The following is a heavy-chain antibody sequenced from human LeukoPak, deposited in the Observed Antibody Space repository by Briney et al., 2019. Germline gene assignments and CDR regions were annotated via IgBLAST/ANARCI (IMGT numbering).Heavy chain of an antibody. J-gene: IGHJ4*02. CDR1: GFTFGDYA. CDR3: TRVGYDSSGYPLDY. V-gene: IGHV3-49*03. CDR2: IRSKAYGGTT. Sequence: GGSLRLSCTASGFTFGDYAMSWFRQAPGKGLEWVGFIRSKAYGGTTEYAASVKGRFTISRDDSKSIAYLQMNSLKTEDTAVYYCTRVGYDSSGYPLDYWGQGTLVTVSS. D-gene: IGHD3-22*01.